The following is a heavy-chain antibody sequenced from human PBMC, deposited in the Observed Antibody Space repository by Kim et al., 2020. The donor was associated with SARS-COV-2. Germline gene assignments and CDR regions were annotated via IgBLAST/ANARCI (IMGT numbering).Heavy chain of an antibody. J-gene: IGHJ4*02. CDR2: IKKDGSEK. Sequence: GGSLRLSCVVSGFSISTYWMSWVRQAPGKGLEWVANIKKDGSEKYYVDSVKGRFTISRDNAQNSLYLQMSSLRAEDTAVYYCAKSPWHEAYFDYWGQGTLVTVSS. V-gene: IGHV3-7*03. CDR1: GFSISTYW. CDR3: AKSPWHEAYFDY.